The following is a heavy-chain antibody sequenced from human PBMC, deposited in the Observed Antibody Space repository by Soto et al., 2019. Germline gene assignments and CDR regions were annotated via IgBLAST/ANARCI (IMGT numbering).Heavy chain of an antibody. CDR2: IYWDDDK. Sequence: QITLKESGPTLVKPTQTLTLTCTFSGFSLSTSGVGVGWIRQPPGKALEWLALIYWDDDKRYSPSLKSRLTITRDTSKNQVVLTMTNMDPVDTATYYCAHRPNLAAASAYDAFDIWGQGTMVTVSS. CDR3: AHRPNLAAASAYDAFDI. D-gene: IGHD6-13*01. V-gene: IGHV2-5*02. J-gene: IGHJ3*02. CDR1: GFSLSTSGVG.